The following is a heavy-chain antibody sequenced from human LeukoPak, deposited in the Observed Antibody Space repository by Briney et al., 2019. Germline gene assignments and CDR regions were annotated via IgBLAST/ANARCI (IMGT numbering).Heavy chain of an antibody. V-gene: IGHV3-7*03. CDR1: GFTFSRDW. CDR2: IKEDGSAQ. CDR3: AKVSVAVAGRDDAFDI. Sequence: GGSLRLSCVASGFTFSRDWMSWVRQAPGKGLEWVANIKEDGSAQYYADSVKGRFTISRDNSKNTLYLRMNSLRAEDTAVYYCAKVSVAVAGRDDAFDIWGQGTMVTVSS. J-gene: IGHJ3*02. D-gene: IGHD6-19*01.